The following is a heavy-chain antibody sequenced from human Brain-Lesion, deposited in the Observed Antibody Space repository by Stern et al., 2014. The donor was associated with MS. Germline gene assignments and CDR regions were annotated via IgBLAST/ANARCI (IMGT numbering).Heavy chain of an antibody. CDR3: ARDITCCSAYFAY. Sequence: EVQLVESGGDLVQPGRSLRLSCAAFGFTFDGYAMHWVRQAPGKGLEWVADSSWNSGSIGYADSVKVRFSTSRDNAYSSLYLQMNSLRPEYSALYYCARDITCCSAYFAYWGQGTLVTVSS. V-gene: IGHV3-9*01. D-gene: IGHD3-10*02. J-gene: IGHJ4*02. CDR1: GFTFDGYA. CDR2: SSWNSGSI.